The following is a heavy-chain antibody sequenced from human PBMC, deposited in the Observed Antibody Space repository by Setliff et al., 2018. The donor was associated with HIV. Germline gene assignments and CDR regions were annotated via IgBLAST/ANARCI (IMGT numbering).Heavy chain of an antibody. CDR3: ARDRRITIFGVVSVVPSKRTKTRSAFDY. CDR1: GYSFTTSG. CDR2: ISAYNGNT. Sequence: GASVKVSCKASGYSFTTSGVSWVRQAPGQGLEWMGWISAYNGNTNYAQKLQGRVTMTTDTSTSTAYMELRSLRSDDTAVYYCARDRRITIFGVVSVVPSKRTKTRSAFDYWGQGTLVTVSS. V-gene: IGHV1-18*01. J-gene: IGHJ4*02. D-gene: IGHD3-3*01.